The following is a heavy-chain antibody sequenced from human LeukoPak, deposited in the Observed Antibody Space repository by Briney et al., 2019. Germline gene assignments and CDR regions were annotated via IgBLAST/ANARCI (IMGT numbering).Heavy chain of an antibody. D-gene: IGHD5-12*01. V-gene: IGHV4-39*07. CDR2: IYHVGGT. CDR1: VVSLKANSDY. J-gene: IGHJ5*02. CDR3: ARDGRSGYEDL. Sequence: SETLPLTCNVSVVSLKANSDYWGWLRQPPGKGLEWIGSIYHVGGTYYNPSLKSRVTISIDTSKNQFSLRLTSVTAADTAIYYCARDGRSGYEDLWGPGTLVTVSS.